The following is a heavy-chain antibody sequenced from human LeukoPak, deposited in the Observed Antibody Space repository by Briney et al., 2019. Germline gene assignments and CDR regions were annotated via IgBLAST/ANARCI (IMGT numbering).Heavy chain of an antibody. V-gene: IGHV3-11*05. CDR2: ISSSSYT. J-gene: IGHJ4*02. CDR3: ARVRSAAAGIAY. CDR1: GFTFSDYY. Sequence: GGSLRLSCAASGFTFSDYYMSWIRQAPGKGLEWVSYISSSSYTNYADSVKGRFTISRDNAKNSLYLQMNSLRAEDTAVYYCARVRSAAAGIAYWGQGTLVTVSS. D-gene: IGHD6-13*01.